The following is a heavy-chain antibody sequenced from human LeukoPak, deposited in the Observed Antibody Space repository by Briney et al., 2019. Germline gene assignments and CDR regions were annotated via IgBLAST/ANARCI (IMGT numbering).Heavy chain of an antibody. D-gene: IGHD2-21*01. V-gene: IGHV3-33*01. CDR1: GYTFSRHG. CDR2: IWYDGSDK. Sequence: GGSLRLSCAVSGYTFSRHGMHWVRQAPGKGLEWVAAIWYDGSDKYYADSVKGRFTISRDNYKNMLYLQMDSLRAEDTALYYCARLWGSVSGYFDYWGQGTLVTVSS. CDR3: ARLWGSVSGYFDY. J-gene: IGHJ4*02.